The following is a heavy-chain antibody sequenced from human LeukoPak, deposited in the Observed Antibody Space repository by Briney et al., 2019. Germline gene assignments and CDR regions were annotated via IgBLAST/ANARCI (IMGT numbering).Heavy chain of an antibody. CDR2: ISAYNGNT. CDR3: ARGSTARYYYDSSGYYRGAVDY. CDR1: GGTFSSYA. Sequence: RASVKVSCKASGGTFSSYAISWVRQAPGQGLEWMGWISAYNGNTNYAQKFQGRVTMTADTSTNTAYMELRSLRSDDTAVYYCARGSTARYYYDSSGYYRGAVDYWGQGTLVTISS. V-gene: IGHV1-18*01. D-gene: IGHD3-22*01. J-gene: IGHJ4*02.